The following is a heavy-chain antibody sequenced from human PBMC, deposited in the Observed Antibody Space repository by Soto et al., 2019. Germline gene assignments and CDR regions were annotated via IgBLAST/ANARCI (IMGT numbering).Heavy chain of an antibody. Sequence: SETLSLTCTVSGGSISSYYWSWIRHPPGKGLEWIGYIYYSGSTNYNPSLKSRVTISVDTSKNQFSLKLSSVTAADTAVYYCARVVGDYYDSSGYYPHFDYWGQGTLVTVSS. J-gene: IGHJ4*02. CDR2: IYYSGST. CDR1: GGSISSYY. V-gene: IGHV4-59*01. CDR3: ARVVGDYYDSSGYYPHFDY. D-gene: IGHD3-22*01.